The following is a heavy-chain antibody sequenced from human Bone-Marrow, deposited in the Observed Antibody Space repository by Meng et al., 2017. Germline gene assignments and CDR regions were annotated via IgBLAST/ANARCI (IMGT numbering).Heavy chain of an antibody. V-gene: IGHV1-2*02. J-gene: IGHJ4*02. CDR1: GYTFTSYG. CDR2: INPNSGGT. CDR3: ARAGNPPAAGEFDY. D-gene: IGHD2-2*01. Sequence: ASVKVSCKASGYTFTSYGISWVRQAPGQGLEWMGWINPNSGGTNYAQKFQGRVTMTRDTSISTAYMELSRLRSDDTAVYYCARAGNPPAAGEFDYWGQGTLVTVSS.